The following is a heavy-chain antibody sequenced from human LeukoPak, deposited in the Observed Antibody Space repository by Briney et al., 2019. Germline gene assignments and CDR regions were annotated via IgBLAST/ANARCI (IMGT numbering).Heavy chain of an antibody. CDR3: ASSGYDSSCFIWDY. Sequence: GGSLRLSCAASGFTFRSYAMSWLRQGQGKGLEWVSAISGSGGSTYYRDSVKGRFTISRDNSKNTLYLQMNSLRAEDTAVYYCASSGYDSSCFIWDYWGQGTLVTVSS. CDR1: GFTFRSYA. V-gene: IGHV3-23*01. J-gene: IGHJ4*02. CDR2: ISGSGGST. D-gene: IGHD3-22*01.